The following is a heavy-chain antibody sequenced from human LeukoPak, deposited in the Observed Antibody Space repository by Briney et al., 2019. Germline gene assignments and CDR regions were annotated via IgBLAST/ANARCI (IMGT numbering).Heavy chain of an antibody. CDR1: GFTFSRYA. V-gene: IGHV3-23*01. D-gene: IGHD1-14*01. CDR3: AKYVLPGGTPNPDYGLDV. J-gene: IGHJ6*02. CDR2: ISGSGGST. Sequence: GGSLRLSCAASGFTFSRYAMNWVRQAPGKGLEWVSGISGSGGSTYYADSVKVRFTISRDNSRNTLYLQMSSLRAEDTAVYYCAKYVLPGGTPNPDYGLDVWGQGTTVTVSS.